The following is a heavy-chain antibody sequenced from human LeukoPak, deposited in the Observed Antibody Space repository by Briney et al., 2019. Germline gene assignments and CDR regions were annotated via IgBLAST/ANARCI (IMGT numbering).Heavy chain of an antibody. D-gene: IGHD3-22*01. CDR2: IWYDGSNK. V-gene: IGHV3-33*03. CDR1: GFTFSRYG. Sequence: GGSLRLSCVAPGFTFSRYGMQWVRQAPGKGLEWVAIIWYDGSNKYYADSVKGRFTISRDTSKNTLYLQMDSLRAEDTAVYYCASGDTTGYSGDAFNIWGQGTMVTVSS. J-gene: IGHJ3*02. CDR3: ASGDTTGYSGDAFNI.